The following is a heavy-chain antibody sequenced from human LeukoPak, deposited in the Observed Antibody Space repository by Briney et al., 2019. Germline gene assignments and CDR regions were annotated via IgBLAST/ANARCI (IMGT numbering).Heavy chain of an antibody. CDR3: ARGRITIS. CDR2: INHSGST. CDR1: GGSFSGYY. D-gene: IGHD3-3*01. Sequence: SETLSLTCAVFGGSFSGYYWSWIRQPPGKGLEWIGEINHSGSTNYNPSLKSRVTISVDTSQNQFSLKLSSVTAADTSVYYCARGRITISWGQGTLVTVSS. J-gene: IGHJ5*02. V-gene: IGHV4-34*01.